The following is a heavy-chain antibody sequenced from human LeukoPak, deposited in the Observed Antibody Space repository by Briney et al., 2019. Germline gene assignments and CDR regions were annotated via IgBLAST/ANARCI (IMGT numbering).Heavy chain of an antibody. CDR2: IKQDGSEK. CDR3: ASQDGYNLRETYYFDY. Sequence: GGSLRLSCAVSGFTFSSYWMTWVRQTPGKGLEWVANIKQDGSEKNYVDSVKGRFTISRDNSKNTMYLQMNSLRAEDTAVYYCASQDGYNLRETYYFDYWGQGTLVTVSS. V-gene: IGHV3-7*01. CDR1: GFTFSSYW. D-gene: IGHD5-24*01. J-gene: IGHJ4*02.